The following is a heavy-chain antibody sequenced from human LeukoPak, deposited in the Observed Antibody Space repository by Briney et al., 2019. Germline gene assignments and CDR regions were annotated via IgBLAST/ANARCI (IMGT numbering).Heavy chain of an antibody. CDR3: ARGDILTGYPPGAFDY. V-gene: IGHV1-18*01. Sequence: ASVKVSCKTSGYTFTSYGINWVRQAPGQGLEWMGWISAYNGNTNYAQKLQGRVTMTTDTSTSTAYMELRSLRSDDTAVYYCARGDILTGYPPGAFDYWGQGTLVTVSS. J-gene: IGHJ4*02. CDR2: ISAYNGNT. D-gene: IGHD3-9*01. CDR1: GYTFTSYG.